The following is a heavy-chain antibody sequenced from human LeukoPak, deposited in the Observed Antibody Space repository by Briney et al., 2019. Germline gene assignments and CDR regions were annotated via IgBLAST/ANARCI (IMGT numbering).Heavy chain of an antibody. CDR2: ISGSGGSK. V-gene: IGHV3-23*01. D-gene: IGHD3-22*01. CDR1: GFTFSSYA. J-gene: IGHJ4*02. Sequence: GGSLRLSCAASGFTFSSYAMSWVRQAPGKGLEWVSAISGSGGSKYYAESVKGRFTIYRDNSKNTLYLQMNSLRPEDTALYYCAKVPTTYYYDSSGPPPFDYWGQGTLVTVSS. CDR3: AKVPTTYYYDSSGPPPFDY.